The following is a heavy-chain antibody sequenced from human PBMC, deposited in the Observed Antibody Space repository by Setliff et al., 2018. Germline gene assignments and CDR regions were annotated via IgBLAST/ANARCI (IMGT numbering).Heavy chain of an antibody. Sequence: SVKVSCKASGGTFRSYGISWVRQAPGQGLEWMGGTIPMFGSANYAQKFQGRVTIITDEFTGTAYMELSSLRTEDTAVYYCTRDTNIVVVPPHRTAFDIWGQGTMVTVSS. V-gene: IGHV1-69*05. D-gene: IGHD2-2*01. J-gene: IGHJ3*02. CDR3: TRDTNIVVVPPHRTAFDI. CDR2: TIPMFGSA. CDR1: GGTFRSYG.